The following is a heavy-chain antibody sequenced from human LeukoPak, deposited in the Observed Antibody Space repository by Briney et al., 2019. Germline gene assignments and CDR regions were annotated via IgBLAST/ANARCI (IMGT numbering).Heavy chain of an antibody. CDR3: AAAPYDSSGYYFGRSAFDI. J-gene: IGHJ3*02. V-gene: IGHV1-69*05. CDR2: IIPIFGTA. D-gene: IGHD3-22*01. CDR1: GGTFSSYA. Sequence: GASVKVSCKASGGTFSSYAISWVRQAPGQGLEWMGGIIPIFGTANYAQKFQGRVTITTDESTSTAYMELSSLRSEDTAVYYCAAAPYDSSGYYFGRSAFDIWGQGTMVTVSS.